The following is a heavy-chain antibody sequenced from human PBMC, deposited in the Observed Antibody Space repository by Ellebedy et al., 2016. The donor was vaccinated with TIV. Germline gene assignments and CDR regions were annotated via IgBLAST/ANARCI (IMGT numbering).Heavy chain of an antibody. CDR1: GFTFGSSN. CDR3: VRGVGP. V-gene: IGHV3-48*02. Sequence: GGSLRLSXAASGFTFGSSNMNWVRQAPGKGLEWVSYISSSSDAIYYADSVKGRFTISRDNAKNSLFLQMNSLRDEDTAVYYCVRGVGPWGPGTLVTVSA. J-gene: IGHJ5*02. CDR2: ISSSSDAI. D-gene: IGHD1-26*01.